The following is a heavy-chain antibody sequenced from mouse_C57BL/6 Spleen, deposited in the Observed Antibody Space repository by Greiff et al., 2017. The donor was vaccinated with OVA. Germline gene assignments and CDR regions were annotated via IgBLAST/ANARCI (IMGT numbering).Heavy chain of an antibody. CDR2: IYPGDGDT. CDR3: ARSYNYAMDY. D-gene: IGHD1-1*01. CDR1: GYAFSSYW. Sequence: QVHVKQSGAELVKPGASVKISCKASGYAFSSYWMNWVKQRPGKGLEWIGQIYPGDGDTNYNGKFKGKATLTADKSSSTAYMQLSSLTSEDSAVYFCARSYNYAMDYWGQGTSVTVSS. V-gene: IGHV1-80*01. J-gene: IGHJ4*01.